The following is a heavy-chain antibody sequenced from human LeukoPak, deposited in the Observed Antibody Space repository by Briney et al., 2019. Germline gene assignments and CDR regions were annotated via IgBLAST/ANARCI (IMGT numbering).Heavy chain of an antibody. D-gene: IGHD5-18*01. CDR2: IRYDGSNK. J-gene: IGHJ3*02. CDR3: AKVDSYGFDAFDI. CDR1: GFAFSSYG. Sequence: GGSLRLSCAASGFAFSSYGMYWVRQAPGKGLEWVAFIRYDGSNKYYADSVKGRFTISRDNSKNTLYLQMNSLRAEDTAVYYCAKVDSYGFDAFDIWGQGTMVTVSS. V-gene: IGHV3-30*02.